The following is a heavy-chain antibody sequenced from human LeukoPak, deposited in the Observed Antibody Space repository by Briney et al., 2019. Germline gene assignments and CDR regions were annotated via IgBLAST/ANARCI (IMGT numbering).Heavy chain of an antibody. J-gene: IGHJ3*02. V-gene: IGHV4-30-4*01. CDR2: IYYSGST. CDR1: GGSISSGDYY. D-gene: IGHD3-10*01. Sequence: PSQTLSLTCTVSGGSISSGDYYWSWIRQPPGKGLEWIGYIYYSGSTYYNPSLKSRVTISVDTSKNQFSLKLSSVTAADTAMYYCARAIYGSGSSDAFDIWGQGTMVTVSS. CDR3: ARAIYGSGSSDAFDI.